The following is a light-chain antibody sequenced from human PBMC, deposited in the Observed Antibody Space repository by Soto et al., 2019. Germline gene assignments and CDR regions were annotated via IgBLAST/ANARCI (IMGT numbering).Light chain of an antibody. CDR1: QSISSW. J-gene: IGKJ5*01. Sequence: GDKVTITCRASQSISSWLAWYQQKPGKAPKLLIYKASSLESGVPSRFSGSGSGTDFTLTISSLQPEDFATYYCQQSYSTPPITLGQGTRLEIK. CDR3: QQSYSTPPIT. V-gene: IGKV1-5*03. CDR2: KAS.